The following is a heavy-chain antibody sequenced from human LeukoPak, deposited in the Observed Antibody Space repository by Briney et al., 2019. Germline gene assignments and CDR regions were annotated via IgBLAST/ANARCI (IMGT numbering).Heavy chain of an antibody. CDR2: IYYSGNT. D-gene: IGHD3/OR15-3a*01. Sequence: SETLSLTCTVSGVAISSSNSYWGWVRQPPGKGLERIGSIYYSGNTYYNAPLKSRVTISIDTSKNQISLRLTSVTATDTAMYYCARQTGSGLFTLPGGQGTLVTVSS. CDR3: ARQTGSGLFTLP. J-gene: IGHJ4*02. CDR1: GVAISSSNSY. V-gene: IGHV4-39*01.